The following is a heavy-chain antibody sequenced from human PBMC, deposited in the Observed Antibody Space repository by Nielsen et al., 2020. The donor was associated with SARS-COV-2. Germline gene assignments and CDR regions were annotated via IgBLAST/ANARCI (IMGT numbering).Heavy chain of an antibody. D-gene: IGHD3-22*01. V-gene: IGHV4-30-4*01. CDR1: GGSISSGDYY. Sequence: SETLSLTCTASGGSISSGDYYWSWIRQPPGKGLEWIGYIYYSGSTYYNPSLKSRVTISVDTSKNQFSLKLSSVTAADTAVYYCARAFSSWIVVVINAFDIWGQGTMVTVSS. J-gene: IGHJ3*02. CDR2: IYYSGST. CDR3: ARAFSSWIVVVINAFDI.